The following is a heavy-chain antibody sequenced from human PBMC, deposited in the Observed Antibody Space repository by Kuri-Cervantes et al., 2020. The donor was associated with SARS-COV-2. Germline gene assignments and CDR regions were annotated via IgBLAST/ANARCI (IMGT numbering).Heavy chain of an antibody. V-gene: IGHV4-61*08. Sequence: SETLSLTCSGSMSSSVSYGAWIRQLPGKGLEWIGYIYYSGSTNYNPSLKSRVTISVDTSKNQFSLKLSSMTAADTAVYYCARGSHYGSGSSNEDFDYWGQGTLVTVSS. D-gene: IGHD3-10*01. CDR2: IYYSGST. J-gene: IGHJ4*02. CDR3: ARGSHYGSGSSNEDFDY. CDR1: MSSSVSY.